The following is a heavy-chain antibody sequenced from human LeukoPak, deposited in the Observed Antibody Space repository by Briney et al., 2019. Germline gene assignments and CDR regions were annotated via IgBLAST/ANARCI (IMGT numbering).Heavy chain of an antibody. CDR3: ARGSKMLGYNWFDP. D-gene: IGHD1-26*01. CDR1: GGSFSGYY. CDR2: INHSGST. J-gene: IGHJ5*02. Sequence: SETLSLTCAVYGGSFSGYYWNRIRQPPGKGLGWIGEINHSGSTNYIPSLKSRVTISVDTSKNQFSLKLSSVTAADTAVYYCARGSKMLGYNWFDPWGQGTLVTVSS. V-gene: IGHV4-34*01.